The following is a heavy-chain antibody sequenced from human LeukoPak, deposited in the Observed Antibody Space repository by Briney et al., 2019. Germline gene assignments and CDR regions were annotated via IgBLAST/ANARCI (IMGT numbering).Heavy chain of an antibody. CDR3: ARAGYGTGWYPGALDY. CDR2: IWFDGSNK. J-gene: IGHJ4*02. D-gene: IGHD6-19*01. CDR1: GFTFSSYG. V-gene: IGHV3-33*01. Sequence: GESLKISCAASGFTFSSYGMHWVRQAPGKGLQWVAVIWFDGSNKYYADSVKGRFTISRDNSKNTLYLQMNSLRVEDTAVYYCARAGYGTGWYPGALDYWGQGTLVTVSS.